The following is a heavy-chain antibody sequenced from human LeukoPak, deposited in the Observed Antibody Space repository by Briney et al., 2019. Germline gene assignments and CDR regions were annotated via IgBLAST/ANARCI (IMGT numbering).Heavy chain of an antibody. Sequence: PSETLSLTCAVYGGSFSGYYWIWIRQPPGKGLEWIGEINHSGSTNYNPSLKSRVTLSVDTSKNQFSLKLTSVTAADTAVYYCARGTGGWYFDLWGRGTLVTVSS. V-gene: IGHV4-34*01. J-gene: IGHJ2*01. CDR3: ARGTGGWYFDL. D-gene: IGHD3-16*01. CDR1: GGSFSGYY. CDR2: INHSGST.